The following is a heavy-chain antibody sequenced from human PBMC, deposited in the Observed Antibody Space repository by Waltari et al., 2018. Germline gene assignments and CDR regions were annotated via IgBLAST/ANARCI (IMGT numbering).Heavy chain of an antibody. Sequence: QVQLVQSGAEVRKTGASVKVSCTTSGYTFADSYIHWVSQAPGQGLEWMGRMNPNNNYPIYEQKFQGRGTISRDSYRNTLSLQMISLRAEDTAVYYCARAESGGMFDYYYGMDVWGQGTTVTVSS. CDR2: MNPNNNYP. V-gene: IGHV1-2*06. CDR1: GYTFADSY. J-gene: IGHJ6*02. CDR3: ARAESGGMFDYYYGMDV. D-gene: IGHD2-15*01.